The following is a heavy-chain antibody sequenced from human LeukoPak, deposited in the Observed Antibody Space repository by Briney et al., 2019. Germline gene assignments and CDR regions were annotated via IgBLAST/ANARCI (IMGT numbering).Heavy chain of an antibody. CDR3: ARANYGDYLRKFDY. Sequence: ASVKVSCKASGYTFTSYGISWVRQAPGQELEWMGWISAYNGNTNYAQKLQGRVTMTTDTSTSTAYMELRSLRSDDTAVYYCARANYGDYLRKFDYWGQGTLVTVSS. CDR2: ISAYNGNT. J-gene: IGHJ4*02. D-gene: IGHD4-17*01. V-gene: IGHV1-18*04. CDR1: GYTFTSYG.